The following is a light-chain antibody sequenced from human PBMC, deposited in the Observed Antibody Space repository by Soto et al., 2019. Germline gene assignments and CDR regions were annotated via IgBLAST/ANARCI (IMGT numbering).Light chain of an antibody. CDR2: GAS. CDR1: QSVSSSY. CDR3: QQYGSSPWT. V-gene: IGKV3-20*01. J-gene: IGKJ1*01. Sequence: EIVLTQSPGTLSLSPGERATLSCRASQSVSSSYLAWYQQKPGRAPRLLIYGASSRATGIPDRFSGSGSETEFTLTISRLEPEDFAVYYCQQYGSSPWTFGQGTKVEIK.